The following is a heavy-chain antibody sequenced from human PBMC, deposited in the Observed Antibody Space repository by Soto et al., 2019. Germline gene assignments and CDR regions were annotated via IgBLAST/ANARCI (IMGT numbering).Heavy chain of an antibody. D-gene: IGHD3-22*01. CDR3: ATVPISYDSRGYYNYGTFDI. Sequence: TLSLPCAVSGGSVNTAGYSWSWIRQPPGKGLEGIGYIYHSGSAYYNPSLKSRVTISLDRSNNHFSLKLISVTAADTAVYSCATVPISYDSRGYYNYGTFDIWGQGTMVTVS. CDR1: GGSVNTAGYS. V-gene: IGHV4-30-2*01. J-gene: IGHJ3*02. CDR2: IYHSGSA.